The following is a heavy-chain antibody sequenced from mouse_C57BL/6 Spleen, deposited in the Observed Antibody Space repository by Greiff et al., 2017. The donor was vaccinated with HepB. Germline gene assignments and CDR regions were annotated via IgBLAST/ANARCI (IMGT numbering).Heavy chain of an antibody. CDR1: GYTFTSYW. D-gene: IGHD1-1*01. Sequence: VQLQQSGTVLARPGASVKMSCKTSGYTFTSYWMHWVKQRPGQGLEWIGAIYPGNSDTSYNQKFKGKAKLTAVTSASTAYMELSSLTNEDSAVYYCTRFTTVVGTDYAMDYWGQGTSVTVSS. CDR3: TRFTTVVGTDYAMDY. CDR2: IYPGNSDT. J-gene: IGHJ4*01. V-gene: IGHV1-5*01.